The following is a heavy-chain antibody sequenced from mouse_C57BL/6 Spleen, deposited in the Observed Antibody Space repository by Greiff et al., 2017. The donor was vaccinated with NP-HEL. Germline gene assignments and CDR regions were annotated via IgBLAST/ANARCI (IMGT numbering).Heavy chain of an antibody. Sequence: VQLQQPGAELVKPGASVKMSCKASGYTFTSYWITWVKQRPGQGLEWIGDIYPGSGSTNYNEKFKSKATLTVDTSSSTAYMQLSSLTSEDSAVYYCARSGDSNGAMDYWGQGTSVTVSS. CDR1: GYTFTSYW. CDR3: ARSGDSNGAMDY. J-gene: IGHJ4*01. D-gene: IGHD2-5*01. V-gene: IGHV1-55*01. CDR2: IYPGSGST.